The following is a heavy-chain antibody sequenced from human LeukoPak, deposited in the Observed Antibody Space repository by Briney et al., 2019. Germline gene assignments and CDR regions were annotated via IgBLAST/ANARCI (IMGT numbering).Heavy chain of an antibody. CDR1: GGSISSGSYY. CDR2: IYTSGST. Sequence: SQTLSLTCTVSGGSISSGSYYWSWIRQPAAKGLEWIGRIYTSGSTNYNPSLKSRVTISVDTSKNQFSLKLSSVTAADTAVYYCARDAGLAARRFYMDVWGKGTTVTVSS. CDR3: ARDAGLAARRFYMDV. D-gene: IGHD6-6*01. J-gene: IGHJ6*03. V-gene: IGHV4-61*02.